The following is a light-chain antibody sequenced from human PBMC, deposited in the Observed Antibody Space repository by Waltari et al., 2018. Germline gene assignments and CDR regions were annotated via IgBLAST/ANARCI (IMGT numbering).Light chain of an antibody. V-gene: IGLV1-40*01. Sequence: QSVLTQPPSVSGAPGPRVTVSCTGSRSHIGGGYDVHWYRQLPGTAPKLLIYDNKIRTSGVPERFSGSKSDTSASLAITGLQAEDEADYYCQSYDSSLSGRVFGTGTKVTVL. J-gene: IGLJ1*01. CDR2: DNK. CDR1: RSHIGGGYD. CDR3: QSYDSSLSGRV.